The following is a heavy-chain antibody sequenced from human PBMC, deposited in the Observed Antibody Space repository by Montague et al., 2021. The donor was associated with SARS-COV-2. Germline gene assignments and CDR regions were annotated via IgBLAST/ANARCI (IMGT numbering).Heavy chain of an antibody. J-gene: IGHJ4*02. V-gene: IGHV3-23*05. D-gene: IGHD4-23*01. CDR3: ARETAAIGNSLIDS. CDR1: GFTFSNYA. Sequence: SLRLSCAASGFTFSNYAMSWVRQAPGKGLEWVSSIINNSSKIFYVDSVKGRFVISRDNSDKMVYLQLNSLRAEDTAIYYCARETAAIGNSLIDSWGQGTLITVSS. CDR2: IINNSSKI.